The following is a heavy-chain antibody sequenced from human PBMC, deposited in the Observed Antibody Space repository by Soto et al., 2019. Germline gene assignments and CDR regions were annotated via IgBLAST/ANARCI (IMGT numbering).Heavy chain of an antibody. CDR1: GYTFTGYY. V-gene: IGHV1-2*02. J-gene: IGHJ4*02. CDR2: INPNSGGT. CDR3: ARSSVPDGTNDY. D-gene: IGHD6-13*01. Sequence: ASVKVSCKATGYTFTGYYVHWVRQAPGQGLEWMGWINPNSGGTNYAQNFKGRVTMTRATSISTVYIELSRLRSDDTAVYYCARSSVPDGTNDYWGQGTLVTVSS.